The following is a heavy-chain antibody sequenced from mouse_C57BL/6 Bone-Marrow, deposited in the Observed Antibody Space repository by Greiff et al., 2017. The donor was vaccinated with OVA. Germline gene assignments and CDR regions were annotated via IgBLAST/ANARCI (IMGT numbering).Heavy chain of an antibody. D-gene: IGHD2-1*01. V-gene: IGHV1-5*01. J-gene: IGHJ1*03. CDR1: GYTFTSYW. Sequence: VQLQQSGTVLARPGASVKMSCKTSGYTFTSYWMHWVKQRPGQGLEWIGAIYPGNSDTSYNQKFKGKAKLTAVTSASTAYMELSSLTNEDSAVYYCVSIYYAGHWYFDVWGTGTTVTVAS. CDR3: VSIYYAGHWYFDV. CDR2: IYPGNSDT.